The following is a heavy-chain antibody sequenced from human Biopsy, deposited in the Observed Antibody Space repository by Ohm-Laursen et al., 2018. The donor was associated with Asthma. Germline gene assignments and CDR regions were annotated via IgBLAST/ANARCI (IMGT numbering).Heavy chain of an antibody. CDR3: ASSIAVADSDAFDI. D-gene: IGHD6-19*01. J-gene: IGHJ3*02. CDR2: INAGNGNT. Sequence: SVKVSCKASGYTFTSYAIHWVRQAPGQRLEWMGWINAGNGNTKYSQKFQGRVTITRDTSASTAYMELSSLRSEDTAVYYCASSIAVADSDAFDIWGQGTMVTVSS. V-gene: IGHV1-3*01. CDR1: GYTFTSYA.